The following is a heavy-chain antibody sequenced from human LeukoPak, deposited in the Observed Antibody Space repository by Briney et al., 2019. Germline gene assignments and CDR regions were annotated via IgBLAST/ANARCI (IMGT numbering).Heavy chain of an antibody. V-gene: IGHV4-34*01. Sequence: PSETLSLTCAVYGGSFSGYSWNWIRQSPGKGLEWIGDITHSGSTNYNPSLKSRVTISVDTSKNQFSLRLRSVTAADTAVYYCARGVPRQWLVYDSFDVWGHGTLATVSS. CDR1: GGSFSGYS. CDR3: ARGVPRQWLVYDSFDV. J-gene: IGHJ3*01. CDR2: ITHSGST. D-gene: IGHD6-19*01.